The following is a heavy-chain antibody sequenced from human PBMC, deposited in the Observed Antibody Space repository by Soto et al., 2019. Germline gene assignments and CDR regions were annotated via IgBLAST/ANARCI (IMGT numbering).Heavy chain of an antibody. V-gene: IGHV6-1*01. Sequence: SQTLSLTCAISGDSVSSNSAVWNWIRQSPSRGLEWLGRTYYRSKWYIDYSLSVKSRITINPDTSKDQFSLQLNSVTPEDTALYYCARAKEYTRSSGMDVWGQGTTVTVSS. D-gene: IGHD6-6*01. CDR3: ARAKEYTRSSGMDV. J-gene: IGHJ6*02. CDR2: TYYRSKWYI. CDR1: GDSVSSNSAV.